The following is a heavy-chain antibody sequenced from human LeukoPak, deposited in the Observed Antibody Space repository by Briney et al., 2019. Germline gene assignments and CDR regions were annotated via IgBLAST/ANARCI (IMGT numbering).Heavy chain of an antibody. J-gene: IGHJ4*02. CDR2: INHSGST. Sequence: SETLSLTCAVYGGSFSGYYWSWIRQPPGKGLEWIGEINHSGSTNYNPSLKSRVTISVDTSKNQFSLKLSSVTAADTAVYYCARDVLSNYGSYFDYWGQGTLGTVSS. V-gene: IGHV4-34*01. D-gene: IGHD4-11*01. CDR3: ARDVLSNYGSYFDY. CDR1: GGSFSGYY.